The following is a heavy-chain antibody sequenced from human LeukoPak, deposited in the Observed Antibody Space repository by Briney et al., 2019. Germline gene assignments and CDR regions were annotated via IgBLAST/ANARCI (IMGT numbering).Heavy chain of an antibody. V-gene: IGHV4-39*01. CDR2: IFYSGST. CDR3: ARGAFNNYVALFDP. J-gene: IGHJ5*02. D-gene: IGHD4-11*01. Sequence: PSETLSLTCTVSGGSISSSSYYWGWIRQPPGKGLEWIGSIFYSGSTYYNPSLKSRVTISVDTSKNQFSLKLSSVTAADTAVYCCARGAFNNYVALFDPWGQGTLVTVSS. CDR1: GGSISSSSYY.